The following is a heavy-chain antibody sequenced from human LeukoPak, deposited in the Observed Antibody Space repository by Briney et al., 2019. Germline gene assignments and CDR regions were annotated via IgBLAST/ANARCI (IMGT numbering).Heavy chain of an antibody. J-gene: IGHJ4*02. CDR2: INHSGSI. V-gene: IGHV4-34*01. D-gene: IGHD3-3*01. Sequence: PSETLSLTCAVYGGSFSSYYWSWIRQPPGKGLEWIGEINHSGSINYNPSLKSRVTISVDTSKNQFSLKLSSVTAADTAVYYCARLELKGSGYPPFDYWGQGTLVTVSS. CDR1: GGSFSSYY. CDR3: ARLELKGSGYPPFDY.